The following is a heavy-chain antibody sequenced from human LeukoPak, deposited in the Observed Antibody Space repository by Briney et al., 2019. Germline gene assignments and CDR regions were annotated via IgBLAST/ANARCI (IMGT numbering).Heavy chain of an antibody. Sequence: SETLSLTCTVSGGSISSYYWSWIRQPAGKGLEWIGRIYTGGSTNYNPSLKSRVTMSVDTSKNQFSLKLSSVTAADTAVYYCARLVYYYDSSGYSNYYYYMDVWGKGTTVTVSS. D-gene: IGHD3-22*01. CDR3: ARLVYYYDSSGYSNYYYYMDV. CDR2: IYTGGST. CDR1: GGSISSYY. J-gene: IGHJ6*03. V-gene: IGHV4-4*07.